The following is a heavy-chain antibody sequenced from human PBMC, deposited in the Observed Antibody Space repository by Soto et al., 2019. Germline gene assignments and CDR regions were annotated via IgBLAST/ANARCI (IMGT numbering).Heavy chain of an antibody. V-gene: IGHV3-23*01. CDR2: ITYTGVST. CDR3: AKSRVWYPYFDS. Sequence: EAQLLESGGDLVQPGGSLRLSCAASEFSFDDYAMSWVRQAPGKGLEWVSSITYTGVSTYYADSVKGRFTISRDNSRDTLFLQMNSLRAEDTAIYYCAKSRVWYPYFDSWGQGTLVTVSS. CDR1: EFSFDDYA. D-gene: IGHD6-13*01. J-gene: IGHJ4*02.